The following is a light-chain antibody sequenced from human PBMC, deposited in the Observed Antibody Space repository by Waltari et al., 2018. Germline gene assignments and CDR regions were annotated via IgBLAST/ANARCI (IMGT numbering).Light chain of an antibody. J-gene: IGLJ6*01. V-gene: IGLV6-57*03. CDR1: SGSIASNH. CDR2: EDN. Sequence: NFMLTQPHSVSESPGKTVTISCTRSSGSIASNHVQWYQQRPGSAPTTVIYEDNQRPSGVPDRFSGSIDSSSNSASLTISGLKTEDEADYYCQSYDSSNNVFGSGTKVTVL. CDR3: QSYDSSNNV.